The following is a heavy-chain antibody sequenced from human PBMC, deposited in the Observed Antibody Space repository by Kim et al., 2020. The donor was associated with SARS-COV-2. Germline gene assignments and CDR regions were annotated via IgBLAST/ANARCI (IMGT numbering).Heavy chain of an antibody. CDR3: AWGRGLRFLDWLATGSS. CDR1: GFTFSNYW. D-gene: IGHD3-3*01. CDR2: IKQDGSEK. Sequence: GGSLRLSCAASGFTFSNYWMSWVRQAPGRGLEWVANIKQDGSEKYYVDSVKGRFTISRDNAKNSLYLQMNSLRAEDTAVYYCAWGRGLRFLDWLATGSSWGQGTLVTVSS. J-gene: IGHJ4*02. V-gene: IGHV3-7*04.